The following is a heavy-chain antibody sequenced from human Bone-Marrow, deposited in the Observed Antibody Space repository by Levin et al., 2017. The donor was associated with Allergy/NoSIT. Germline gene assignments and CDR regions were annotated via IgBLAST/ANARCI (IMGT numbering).Heavy chain of an antibody. Sequence: PGESLKISCAASGFTFSSFEMNWVRQAPGKGLEWISYINAGGSTRHYADSVKGRFTISRDNAKSSLYLQMDSLRVDDTAVYFCAREATTLPDYWGQGTLVTVSS. D-gene: IGHD4-17*01. CDR2: INAGGSTR. CDR3: AREATTLPDY. J-gene: IGHJ4*02. CDR1: GFTFSSFE. V-gene: IGHV3-48*03.